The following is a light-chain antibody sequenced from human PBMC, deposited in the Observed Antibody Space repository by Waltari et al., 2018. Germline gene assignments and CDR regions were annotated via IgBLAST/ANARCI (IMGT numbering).Light chain of an antibody. CDR1: QSVSRSR. J-gene: IGKJ2*01. CDR3: QQFGSSVMYT. V-gene: IGKV3-20*01. CDR2: GAC. Sequence: EAVLTQSPGTLSLSPGERATLSCRASQSVSRSRIAWYLHRPGQAPRLLIYGACCRATGIPSRFSGSGYGTDFSLTSSRVEPEDFAVDYCQQFGSSVMYTFGQGTKLEIK.